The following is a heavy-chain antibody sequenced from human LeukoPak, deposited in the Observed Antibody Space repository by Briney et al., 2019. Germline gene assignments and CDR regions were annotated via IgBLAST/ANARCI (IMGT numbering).Heavy chain of an antibody. Sequence: PSETLSLTCTVSGGSISSSSYYWGWIRQPPGKGLEWIGSIYYSGSTYYNPSLKSRVTISVDTSKNQFSLKLSSVTAADTAVYYCARDAYYDFRSGRGPSDYWGQGTLVTVSS. D-gene: IGHD3-3*01. V-gene: IGHV4-39*07. CDR3: ARDAYYDFRSGRGPSDY. CDR2: IYYSGST. J-gene: IGHJ4*02. CDR1: GGSISSSSYY.